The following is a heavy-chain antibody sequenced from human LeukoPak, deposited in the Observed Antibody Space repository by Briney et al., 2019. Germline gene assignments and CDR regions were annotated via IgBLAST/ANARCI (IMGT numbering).Heavy chain of an antibody. J-gene: IGHJ4*02. CDR3: ARDFDYGDSSGDY. D-gene: IGHD4-17*01. CDR1: GYTFTDYY. CDR2: INPNSGGT. Sequence: ASVKVSCKASGYTFTDYYIHWVRQAPGQGLEWMGWINPNSGGTNYAQKFQGRVTMTRDTSISTAYMELSRLRSDDTAVYYCARDFDYGDSSGDYWGQGTLVTVSS. V-gene: IGHV1-2*02.